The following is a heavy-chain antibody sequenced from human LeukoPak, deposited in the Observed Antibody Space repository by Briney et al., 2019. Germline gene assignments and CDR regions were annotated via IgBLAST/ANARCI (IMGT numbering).Heavy chain of an antibody. J-gene: IGHJ4*02. CDR3: ARDPGIAAAGTDSTNFDY. D-gene: IGHD6-13*01. CDR1: GGTFSSYA. V-gene: IGHV1-69*04. CDR2: IIPILGIA. Sequence: SVKVSCKASGGTFSSYAISWVRQAPGQGLEWMGRIIPILGIANYAQKFQGRVTITADKSTSTAYMELSSLRSEDTAVYYCARDPGIAAAGTDSTNFDYWGQGTLVTASS.